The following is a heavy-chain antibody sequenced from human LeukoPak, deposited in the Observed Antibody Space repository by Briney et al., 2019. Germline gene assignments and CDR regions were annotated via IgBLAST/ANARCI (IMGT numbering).Heavy chain of an antibody. V-gene: IGHV4-34*01. D-gene: IGHD5-12*01. Sequence: SETLSLTCAVYGGSFSGYYWSWIRQPPGKGLEWIGEINHSGSTNYNPSLKSRVTISVDTSKNQFSLKLSSVTAADTAVYYCVRHDGRGGATMGALDSWGQGSLVTVSS. CDR3: VRHDGRGGATMGALDS. CDR2: INHSGST. CDR1: GGSFSGYY. J-gene: IGHJ4*02.